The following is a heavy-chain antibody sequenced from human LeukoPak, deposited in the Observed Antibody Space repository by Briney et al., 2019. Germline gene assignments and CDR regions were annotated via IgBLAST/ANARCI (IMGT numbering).Heavy chain of an antibody. Sequence: ASVKVSCKASGYTFTSYGISWVRQAPGQGLEWMGWISAYNGNTNYAQKLQGRVTMTTDASTSTAYMELRSLRSDDTAAYYCARDSSSWSSFDYWGQGTLVTVSS. CDR2: ISAYNGNT. D-gene: IGHD6-13*01. J-gene: IGHJ4*02. CDR3: ARDSSSWSSFDY. CDR1: GYTFTSYG. V-gene: IGHV1-18*01.